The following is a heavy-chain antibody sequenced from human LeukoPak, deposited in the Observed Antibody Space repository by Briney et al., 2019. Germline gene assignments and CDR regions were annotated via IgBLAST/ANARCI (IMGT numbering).Heavy chain of an antibody. CDR1: GFTFSSYE. CDR2: ISSSGSII. V-gene: IGHV3-48*03. J-gene: IGHJ6*03. Sequence: GGSLRLSCAASGFTFSSYEMNWVRQAPGKGLEWVSYISSSGSIIYYADSVKGRFTISRDNSKNTLYLQMNSLKGDDTAVCYCAKDSAFYYIDVWGKGTTVIISS. CDR3: AKDSAFYYIDV. D-gene: IGHD3-10*01.